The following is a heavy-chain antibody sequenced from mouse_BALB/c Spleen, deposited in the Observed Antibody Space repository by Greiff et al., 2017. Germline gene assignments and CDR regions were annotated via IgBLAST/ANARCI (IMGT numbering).Heavy chain of an antibody. Sequence: QVQLKESGAELMKPGASVKISCKATGYTFSSYWIEWVKQRPGHGLEWIGEILPGSGSTNYNEKFKGKATFTADTSSNTAYMQLSSLTSEDSAVYYCARRVHNGAMDYWGQGTSVTVSS. CDR1: GYTFSSYW. CDR3: ARRVHNGAMDY. J-gene: IGHJ4*01. D-gene: IGHD1-3*01. CDR2: ILPGSGST. V-gene: IGHV1-9*01.